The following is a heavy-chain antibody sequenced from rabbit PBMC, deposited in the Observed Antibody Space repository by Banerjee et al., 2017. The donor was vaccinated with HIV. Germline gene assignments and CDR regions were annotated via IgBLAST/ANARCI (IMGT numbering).Heavy chain of an antibody. V-gene: IGHV1S45*01. D-gene: IGHD8-1*01. J-gene: IGHJ6*01. CDR2: INVVTGKA. Sequence: EQLVESGGGLVKPGASLTLTCKASGFPFSEKAVMCWVRQAPGKGLTWIACINVVTGKAVYASWAKGRFTFSRTSSTTVTLQMTSLTAADTATYFCARDSGSSFSSYGMDLWGPGTLVTVS. CDR3: ARDSGSSFSSYGMDL. CDR1: GFPFSEKAV.